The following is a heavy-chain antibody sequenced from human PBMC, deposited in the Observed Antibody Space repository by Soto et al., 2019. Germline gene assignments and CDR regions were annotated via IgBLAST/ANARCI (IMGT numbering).Heavy chain of an antibody. CDR2: IYSGGST. D-gene: IGHD3-22*01. CDR1: GFTVSSNY. V-gene: IGHV3-53*01. J-gene: IGHJ4*02. Sequence: QAGGSLRLSCAASGFTVSSNYMSWVRQAPGKGLEWVSVIYSGGSTYYADSVKGRFTISRDNSKNTLYLQMNSLRAADTAVYYCAREWYYCDSSGYYYWGQGTLVTVSS. CDR3: AREWYYCDSSGYYY.